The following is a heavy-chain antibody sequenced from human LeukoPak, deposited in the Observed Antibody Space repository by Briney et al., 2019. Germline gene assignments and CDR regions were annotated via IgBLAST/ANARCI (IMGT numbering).Heavy chain of an antibody. D-gene: IGHD3-3*01. CDR3: ARDAERTIFGVVIPNYIRHGMDV. CDR2: ISSSGSTI. V-gene: IGHV3-48*03. J-gene: IGHJ6*02. CDR1: GFTFSSYE. Sequence: GGSLRLSCAASGFTFSSYEMNWVRQAPGKGLEWVSYISSSGSTIYYADSVKGRFTISRDNAKNSQYLQMNSLRAEDTAVYYCARDAERTIFGVVIPNYIRHGMDVWGQGTTVTVSS.